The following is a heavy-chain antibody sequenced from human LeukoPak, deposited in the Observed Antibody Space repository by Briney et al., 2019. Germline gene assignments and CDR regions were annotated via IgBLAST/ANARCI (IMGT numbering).Heavy chain of an antibody. CDR1: GYTFTGYY. D-gene: IGHD3-10*01. Sequence: ASVKVSCKASGYTFTGYYTHWVRQAPGQGLEWMGWINPNSGGTNYAQKFQGRVTMTRDTSISTAYMELSRLRSDDTAVYYCARLLWFGESNWFDPWGQGTLVTVSS. J-gene: IGHJ5*02. CDR3: ARLLWFGESNWFDP. V-gene: IGHV1-2*02. CDR2: INPNSGGT.